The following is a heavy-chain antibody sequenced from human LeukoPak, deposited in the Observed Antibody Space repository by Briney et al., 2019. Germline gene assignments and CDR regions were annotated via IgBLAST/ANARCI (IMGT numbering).Heavy chain of an antibody. CDR1: GFTFSSYA. Sequence: QPGGSLRLSCAGSGFTFSSYAMSWVRQAPGKGLGWVSAISDTGATTYDADSVKGRFTTSRDNSRSTLYLQMNSLRAEDTALYYCAKDTSIGRYCTNGVCSPFDYWGQGTLVTVSS. D-gene: IGHD2-8*01. J-gene: IGHJ4*02. CDR2: ISDTGATT. V-gene: IGHV3-23*01. CDR3: AKDTSIGRYCTNGVCSPFDY.